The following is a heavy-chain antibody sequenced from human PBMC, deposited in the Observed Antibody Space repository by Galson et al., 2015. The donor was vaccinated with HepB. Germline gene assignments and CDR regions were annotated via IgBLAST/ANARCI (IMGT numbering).Heavy chain of an antibody. V-gene: IGHV3-30*04. CDR2: ISAGDGRNT. D-gene: IGHD3-22*01. CDR3: AREGFSSGHAGIFDC. Sequence: SLRLSCAASGLIFSNSVMHWVRQAPGKGLEWVALISAGDGRNTNYADSVRGRFTISRDNSKNNLFLGMNSLRAEDTAVYYCAREGFSSGHAGIFDCWGQGTLVTVSS. J-gene: IGHJ4*02. CDR1: GLIFSNSV.